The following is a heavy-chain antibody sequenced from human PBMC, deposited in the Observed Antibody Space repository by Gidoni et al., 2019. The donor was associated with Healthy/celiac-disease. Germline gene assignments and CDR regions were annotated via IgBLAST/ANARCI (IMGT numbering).Heavy chain of an antibody. CDR1: GFPLSTSRVG. Sequence: QTTLKESGPTLVNPTQTLTLTCTFPGFPLSTSRVGVGWIRQPPGKALEWLALIYWDDDKRYSPSLKSRLTITKDTSKNQVVLTMTNMDPVDTATYYCAHMPYDFWSGYEPYNWFDPWGQGTLVTVSS. CDR2: IYWDDDK. J-gene: IGHJ5*02. D-gene: IGHD3-3*01. V-gene: IGHV2-5*02. CDR3: AHMPYDFWSGYEPYNWFDP.